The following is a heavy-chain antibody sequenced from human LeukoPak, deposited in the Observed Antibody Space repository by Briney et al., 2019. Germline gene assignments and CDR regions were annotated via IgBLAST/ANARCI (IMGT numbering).Heavy chain of an antibody. V-gene: IGHV1-2*02. D-gene: IGHD5-12*01. CDR1: GYTFTGYY. J-gene: IGHJ4*02. CDR3: ARMLNGAYDV. CDR2: INPDSGGT. Sequence: ASVKVSCKASGYTFTGYYMHWVRQAPGQGLEWMGWINPDSGGTKYAQNFQDRVTMTRDTSFSTAYMEVSRLRFDDTAVYYCARMLNGAYDVWGQGTLVTVST.